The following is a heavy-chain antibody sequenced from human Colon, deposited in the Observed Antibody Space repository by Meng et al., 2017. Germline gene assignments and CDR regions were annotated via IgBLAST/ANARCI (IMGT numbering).Heavy chain of an antibody. D-gene: IGHD3-10*01. J-gene: IGHJ4*02. CDR2: IDYSENT. V-gene: IGHV4-31*03. Sequence: QESGPGLVRPSEHLSLACSVAGASIRGGGYYWSWIRQVPGKGLDLIGYIDYSENTYYKPSLQSRAIISVDTSKNEFSLRLSSVSAADTAVYYCARRYGSGTYPFDFWGQGTLVTVSS. CDR1: GASIRGGGYY. CDR3: ARRYGSGTYPFDF.